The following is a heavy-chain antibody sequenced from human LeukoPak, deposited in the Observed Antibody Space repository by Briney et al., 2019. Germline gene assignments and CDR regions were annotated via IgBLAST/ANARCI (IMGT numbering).Heavy chain of an antibody. J-gene: IGHJ4*02. CDR2: ISWDGGST. CDR3: ANHDY. CDR1: GFTFDDYT. V-gene: IGHV3-43*01. Sequence: GGSLRLSCAASGFTFDDYTMHWVRQAPGKGLEWVSLISWDGGSTYFADSVKGRFTISRDKSKNFLYLQMNSLRTEDTALYYCANHDYWGQGTLVTVSS.